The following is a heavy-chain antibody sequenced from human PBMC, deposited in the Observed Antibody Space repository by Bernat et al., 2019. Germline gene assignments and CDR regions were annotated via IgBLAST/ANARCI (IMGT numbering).Heavy chain of an antibody. CDR1: GYTFTGYN. Sequence: QVQLVQSGAEVKKPGASVKVSCKASGYTFTGYNMHWVRKAPGQGLEWMGWIDPNSGGTNYAQKFQGRVTMTRDTSISTAYMEVSRLRSDDSAVYYCAREELYGDYGYWGQGTLVTVSS. CDR2: IDPNSGGT. CDR3: AREELYGDYGY. V-gene: IGHV1-2*02. D-gene: IGHD4-17*01. J-gene: IGHJ4*02.